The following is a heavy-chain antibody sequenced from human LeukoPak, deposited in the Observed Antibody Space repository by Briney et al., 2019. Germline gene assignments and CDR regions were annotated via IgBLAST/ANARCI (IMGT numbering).Heavy chain of an antibody. CDR3: ARGEIAVAGTLGY. CDR1: GFTFSDYY. CDR2: ICSSSSYT. V-gene: IGHV3-11*03. Sequence: GGSLRLSCAASGFTFSDYYMSWGRQAPRKGLEWVSYICSSSSYTNYADSVKGRFTISRDNAKNSLYLQMNSLRAEDTAVYYCARGEIAVAGTLGYWGQGTLVTVSS. J-gene: IGHJ4*02. D-gene: IGHD6-19*01.